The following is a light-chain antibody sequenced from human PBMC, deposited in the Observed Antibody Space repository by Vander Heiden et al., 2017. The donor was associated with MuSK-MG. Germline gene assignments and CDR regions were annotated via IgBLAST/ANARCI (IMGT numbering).Light chain of an antibody. CDR2: KRS. V-gene: IGKV2-40*01. CDR3: RQRIKFPIT. Sequence: DIVMTQTPLSLPVTPGEPASISCRSSQSLLDSDDGNTYLDWYLQKPGQSPQLLIYKRSFRDCGVPDRFSGSGSDTDFTLKISRVEAEDVGVYYCRQRIKFPITVGQGTQVEIK. CDR1: QSLLDSDDGNTY. J-gene: IGKJ5*01.